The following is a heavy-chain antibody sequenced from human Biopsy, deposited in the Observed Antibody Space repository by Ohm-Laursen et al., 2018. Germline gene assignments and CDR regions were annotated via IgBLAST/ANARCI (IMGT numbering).Heavy chain of an antibody. CDR3: ARESALKWYQSLSYFNGMDV. CDR2: TNEDGSHT. CDR1: GFTPSASW. Sequence: SLRLSCSASGFTPSASWIHWVRQAPGKGLAWVSHTNEDGSHTDYADSVKGRFTVSRDNAKNSLFLHMNSLRAEDTAVYYCARESALKWYQSLSYFNGMDVWGQGTTVTVSS. J-gene: IGHJ6*02. D-gene: IGHD2-2*01. V-gene: IGHV3-74*01.